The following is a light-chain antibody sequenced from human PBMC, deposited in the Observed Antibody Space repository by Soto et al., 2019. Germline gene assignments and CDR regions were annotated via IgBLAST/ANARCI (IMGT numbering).Light chain of an antibody. Sequence: DIVLTQSPDTLSLSPGERATVSCRASQSVSYYLAWYQQKPGQAPRLLVYDASKRATGIPARFSGSGSGTDFTLTISSLEPQDFAVYYCQQRRNWPRTFGQGTKVEIK. CDR1: QSVSYY. CDR3: QQRRNWPRT. CDR2: DAS. J-gene: IGKJ1*01. V-gene: IGKV3-11*01.